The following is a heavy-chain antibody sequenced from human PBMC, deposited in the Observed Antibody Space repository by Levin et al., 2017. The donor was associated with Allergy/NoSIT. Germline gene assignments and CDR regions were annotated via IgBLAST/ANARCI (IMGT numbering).Heavy chain of an antibody. Sequence: SCAASGFTFTNAWMSWVRQAPGKGLEWVGRIKSKTDGGTPDYAAPVKGRLTISRDDSKNTLFLQMNNLKTEDTAVYYCTTEGGSGWYGKFDYWGQGTLVTVSS. CDR2: IKSKTDGGTP. CDR1: GFTFTNAW. V-gene: IGHV3-15*01. CDR3: TTEGGSGWYGKFDY. J-gene: IGHJ4*02. D-gene: IGHD6-19*01.